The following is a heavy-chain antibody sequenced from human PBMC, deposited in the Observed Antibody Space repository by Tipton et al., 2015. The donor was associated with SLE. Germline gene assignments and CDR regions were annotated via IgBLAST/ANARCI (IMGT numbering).Heavy chain of an antibody. Sequence: TLSLTCTVSGDSNSSYYLSWIRQSPGKGLEWIAYISNTGGTRYNPSLKSRVTISIDTSKRQISLNLRSVTAADTAVYYCARDRPRGPFDVWGQGTMVTVSS. CDR3: ARDRPRGPFDV. CDR1: GDSNSSYY. V-gene: IGHV4-59*01. J-gene: IGHJ3*01. D-gene: IGHD3-10*01. CDR2: ISNTGGT.